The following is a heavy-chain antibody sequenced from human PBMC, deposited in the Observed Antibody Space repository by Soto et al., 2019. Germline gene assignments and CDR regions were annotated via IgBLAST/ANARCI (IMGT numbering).Heavy chain of an antibody. D-gene: IGHD3-10*01. J-gene: IGHJ5*02. Sequence: GGSLRLSCAASGFTFSSYAMSWVRQAPGKGLEWVSAISGSGGSTYYADSVKGRFTISRDNSKNTLYLQMNSLRAEDTAVYYCAKAPNYYGSGSYSVWFDPWGQGTLVTVSS. CDR1: GFTFSSYA. CDR3: AKAPNYYGSGSYSVWFDP. V-gene: IGHV3-23*01. CDR2: ISGSGGST.